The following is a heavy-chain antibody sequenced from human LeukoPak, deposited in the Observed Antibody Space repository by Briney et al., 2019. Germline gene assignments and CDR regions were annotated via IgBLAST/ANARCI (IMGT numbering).Heavy chain of an antibody. J-gene: IGHJ6*03. D-gene: IGHD3-22*01. CDR2: FDPEDGET. CDR3: ATHGSGFKSYYYYYYMDV. CDR1: GYTLTELS. V-gene: IGHV1-24*01. Sequence: GASVKVSCKVSGYTLTELSMHWVRQAPGKGLEWMGGFDPEDGETIYAQKFQGRVTMTEDTSTDTAYMELSSLRSEDTAVYYCATHGSGFKSYYYYYYMDVWGKGTTVTVSS.